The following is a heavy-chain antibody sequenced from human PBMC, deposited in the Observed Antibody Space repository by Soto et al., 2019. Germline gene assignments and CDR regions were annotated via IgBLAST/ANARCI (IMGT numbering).Heavy chain of an antibody. CDR3: AREVAPAALPPSSLMDL. CDR2: INGDGSRS. D-gene: IGHD2-2*01. J-gene: IGHJ6*02. Sequence: EVQLVESGGGLVQPGGSLRLSCAASGLTISRHWMHWVRRAPGKGLVWVSRINGDGSRSNYADAVKGRFTISRDNAKNMLYLQMNSLRAEDTAVYYCAREVAPAALPPSSLMDLWGQGTTVTVSS. CDR1: GLTISRHW. V-gene: IGHV3-74*01.